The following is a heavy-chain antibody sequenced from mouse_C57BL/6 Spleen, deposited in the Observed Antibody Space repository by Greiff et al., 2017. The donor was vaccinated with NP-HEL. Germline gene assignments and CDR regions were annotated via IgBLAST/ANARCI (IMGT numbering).Heavy chain of an antibody. Sequence: VQLQQSGPELVKPGASVKISCKASGYSFTDYNMNWVKQSNGKSLEWIGVINPNYGTTSYNQKFKGKATLTVDQSSITAYMQLTSLTSEDSAVYYCARYYYGSSSGWYFDVWGTGTTVTVSS. D-gene: IGHD1-1*01. CDR1: GYSFTDYN. CDR2: INPNYGTT. CDR3: ARYYYGSSSGWYFDV. J-gene: IGHJ1*03. V-gene: IGHV1-39*01.